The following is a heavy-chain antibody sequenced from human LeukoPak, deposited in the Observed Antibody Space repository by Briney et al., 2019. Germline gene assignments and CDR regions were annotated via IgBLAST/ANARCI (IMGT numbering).Heavy chain of an antibody. D-gene: IGHD1-26*01. J-gene: IGHJ5*02. V-gene: IGHV3-23*01. CDR1: GFTFSSYA. CDR3: AKDVGWELLAWWFDP. CDR2: ISGSGGST. Sequence: GGSLRLSCAASGFTFSSYAMSWVRQAPGKGLEWVSAISGSGGSTYYADSVKGRFTISRDNSKNTLYLQMNSLRAEDTAVYYCAKDVGWELLAWWFDPWGQGTLVTVSS.